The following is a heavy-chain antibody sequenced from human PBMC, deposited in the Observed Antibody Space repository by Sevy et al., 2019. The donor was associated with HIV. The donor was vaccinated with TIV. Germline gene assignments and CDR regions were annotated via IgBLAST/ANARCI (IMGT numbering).Heavy chain of an antibody. D-gene: IGHD6-19*01. CDR3: AKAHGIAVAESIDY. V-gene: IGHV3-23*01. CDR1: GFTFSSYA. CDR2: ISGSGGST. J-gene: IGHJ4*02. Sequence: GGSLRLSCAASGFTFSSYAMSWVRQAPGKGLEWVSAISGSGGSTYYADSVKGRFTISRDNSKNTLYLQMNSLRAEVTAVYYCAKAHGIAVAESIDYWGQGTLVTVSS.